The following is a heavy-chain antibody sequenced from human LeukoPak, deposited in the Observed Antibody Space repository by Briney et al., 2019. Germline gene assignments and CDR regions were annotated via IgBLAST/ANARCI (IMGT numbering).Heavy chain of an antibody. Sequence: SVKVSCKASGGTFSSYAISWVRQAPGQGLEWMGGIIPILGIANYAQKFQGRVTITADKSTSTLYMELSSLRSEDTAVYYCATELGIVGAIGNCFDPWGQGTLVTVSS. V-gene: IGHV1-69*10. CDR1: GGTFSSYA. J-gene: IGHJ5*02. D-gene: IGHD1-26*01. CDR2: IIPILGIA. CDR3: ATELGIVGAIGNCFDP.